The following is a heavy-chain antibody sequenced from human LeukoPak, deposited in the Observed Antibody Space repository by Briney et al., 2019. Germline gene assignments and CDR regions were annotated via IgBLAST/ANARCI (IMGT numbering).Heavy chain of an antibody. CDR2: ISWDGGST. Sequence: GGSLRLSCAASGFTFDDYAMHWVRQAPGKGLEWVSLISWDGGSTYYADSVKGRFTISRDNAKNSLYLQMNSLRAEDTAVYYCARVGGSTVTTSWGQGTLVTVSS. CDR3: ARVGGSTVTTS. J-gene: IGHJ5*02. D-gene: IGHD4-17*01. CDR1: GFTFDDYA. V-gene: IGHV3-43D*03.